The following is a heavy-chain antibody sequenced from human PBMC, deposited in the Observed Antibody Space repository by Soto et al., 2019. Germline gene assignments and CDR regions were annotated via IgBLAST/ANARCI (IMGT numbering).Heavy chain of an antibody. J-gene: IGHJ5*02. V-gene: IGHV1-18*01. CDR2: ISAYNGNT. CDR3: ARMRGYCSSTSCYAGGWFDP. CDR1: GYTFTSYG. Sequence: QVQLVQSGAEVKKPGASVKVSCKASGYTFTSYGISWVRQAPGQGLEWMGWISAYNGNTNYAQKRQGRVTMTTDTSTSTAYMELRSLRSDDTAVYYCARMRGYCSSTSCYAGGWFDPWGQGTLVTVSS. D-gene: IGHD2-2*01.